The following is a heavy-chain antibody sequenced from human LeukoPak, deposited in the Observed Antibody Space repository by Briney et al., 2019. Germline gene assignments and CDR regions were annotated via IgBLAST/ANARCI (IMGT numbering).Heavy chain of an antibody. D-gene: IGHD3-16*02. V-gene: IGHV3-7*01. Sequence: PGGSLRRSCAASGFTLSSYWMSWVRQARGKGLEFVTNIKPDGSETLSVGSVEGRLTLSRDNAKNSLYLQMNSMRAEATAVSYCTSYYDYVWGSYRDDAFDIWGQGTMVTVSS. CDR2: IKPDGSET. CDR1: GFTLSSYW. CDR3: TSYYDYVWGSYRDDAFDI. J-gene: IGHJ3*02.